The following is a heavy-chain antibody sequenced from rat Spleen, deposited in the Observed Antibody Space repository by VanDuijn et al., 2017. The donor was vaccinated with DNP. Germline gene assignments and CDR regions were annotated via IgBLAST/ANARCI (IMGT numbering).Heavy chain of an antibody. V-gene: IGHV2-34*01. CDR3: ARDGPTGAMIA. D-gene: IGHD1-12*01. CDR2: LWYDGDT. CDR1: GFSLTTYS. Sequence: QVQLKESGPGLVQPSETLSLTCTVSGFSLTTYSVSWVRQSSGEGPEWMGRLWYDGDTAYNSALKSRLDISRGTSTNQVFLELYSVQSDDTSTYYCARDGPTGAMIAWGQGISVTVSS. J-gene: IGHJ4*01.